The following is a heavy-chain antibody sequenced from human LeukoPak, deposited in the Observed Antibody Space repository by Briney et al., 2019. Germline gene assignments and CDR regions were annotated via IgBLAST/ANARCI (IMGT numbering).Heavy chain of an antibody. CDR2: INQGGSDK. Sequence: AGGSLRLSCAASGFIFSGHWMSWVRQAPGKGLEWVANINQGGSDKYYVDSVKGRFTISRDNAKNSLYLQMNSLRAEDTAVYYCARGRRYGDYWGQGTLVTVSS. J-gene: IGHJ4*02. V-gene: IGHV3-7*03. D-gene: IGHD3-16*01. CDR1: GFIFSGHW. CDR3: ARGRRYGDY.